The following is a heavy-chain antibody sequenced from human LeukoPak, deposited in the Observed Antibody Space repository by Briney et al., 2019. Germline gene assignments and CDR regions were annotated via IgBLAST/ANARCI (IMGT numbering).Heavy chain of an antibody. CDR1: GFTFDDYA. Sequence: GGSLRLSCAASGFTFDDYAMHWVRQAPGKGLEWVSGISWNSGSIDYADSVKGRFTISRDNAKNSLYLQMNSLRAEDTALYYCAKDGDSSGYYRYYFDYWGQGTLVTVSS. CDR3: AKDGDSSGYYRYYFDY. D-gene: IGHD3-22*01. J-gene: IGHJ4*02. CDR2: ISWNSGSI. V-gene: IGHV3-9*01.